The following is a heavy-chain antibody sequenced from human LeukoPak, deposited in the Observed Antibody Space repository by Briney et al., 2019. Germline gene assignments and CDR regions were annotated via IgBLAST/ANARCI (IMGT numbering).Heavy chain of an antibody. CDR1: GGTFSSYA. J-gene: IGHJ6*02. CDR3: ARDHAGYSGYDVPLRGMDV. D-gene: IGHD5-12*01. Sequence: SVKVSCKASGGTFSSYAISWVRQAPGQGLEWMGRIIPILGIVNCAQKFQGRVTITADKSTSTAYMELSSLRSEDTAVYYCARDHAGYSGYDVPLRGMDVWGQGTTVTVSS. V-gene: IGHV1-69*04. CDR2: IIPILGIV.